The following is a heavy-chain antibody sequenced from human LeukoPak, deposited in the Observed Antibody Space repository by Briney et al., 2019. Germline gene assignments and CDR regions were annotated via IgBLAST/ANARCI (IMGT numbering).Heavy chain of an antibody. CDR2: INQDGSEK. V-gene: IGHV3-7*01. CDR1: GFTFSSFW. CDR3: ARIIWGCSSTSCYNMDY. J-gene: IGHJ4*02. Sequence: GGSLRLSCAASGFTFSSFWMTWVRQAPGKGLEWVANINQDGSEKNYVDSVKGRFTISRDNTKNSLYLQMNSLRAEDTAVYYCARIIWGCSSTSCYNMDYWGQGTLVTVSS. D-gene: IGHD2-2*02.